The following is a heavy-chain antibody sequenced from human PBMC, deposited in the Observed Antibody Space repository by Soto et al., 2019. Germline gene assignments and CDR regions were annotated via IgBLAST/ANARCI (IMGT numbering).Heavy chain of an antibody. CDR2: IYYSGST. V-gene: IGHV4-31*03. CDR3: ARGLIYYYDSSGYYPGRFDY. D-gene: IGHD3-22*01. CDR1: GGSISSGGYY. Sequence: QVQLQESGPGLVKPSQTLSLTCTVSGGSISSGGYYWSWIRQHPGKGLEWIGYIYYSGSTYYNPSLKTRVTISVDTSKHQFSLKLSSVTAADTAVYYCARGLIYYYDSSGYYPGRFDYWGQGTLVTVSS. J-gene: IGHJ4*02.